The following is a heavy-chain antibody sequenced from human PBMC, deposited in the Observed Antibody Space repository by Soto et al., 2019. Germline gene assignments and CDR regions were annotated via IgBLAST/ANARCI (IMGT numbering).Heavy chain of an antibody. CDR3: TIGSWSGEVFDI. V-gene: IGHV1-69*02. CDR1: GGTFSTYS. CDR2: IIPMLGIR. J-gene: IGHJ3*02. Sequence: QVQLVQSGAEVKKHGSSVKVSCKDSGGTFSTYSMFWVRQAPGQGLEWMGRIIPMLGIRNYPQRFQDRVTITADKSTATAHMELSSVRSEDTALYYCTIGSWSGEVFDIWGQGTMVTVSS. D-gene: IGHD2-21*01.